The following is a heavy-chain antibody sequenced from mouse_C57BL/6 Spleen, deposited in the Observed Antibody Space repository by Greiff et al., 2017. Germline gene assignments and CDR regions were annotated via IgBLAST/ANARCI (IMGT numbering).Heavy chain of an antibody. V-gene: IGHV5-12*01. CDR3: ARRGGLRSWYFDV. Sequence: EVKLVESGGGLVQPGGSLKLSCAASGFTFSDYYMYWVRQTPEQRLEWVAYISNGGGSTYYPDTVKGRFTISRDNAKNTLYLRMSRLKSEGSAMYYCARRGGLRSWYFDVWGTGTTVTVSS. CDR2: ISNGGGST. CDR1: GFTFSDYY. D-gene: IGHD2-2*01. J-gene: IGHJ1*03.